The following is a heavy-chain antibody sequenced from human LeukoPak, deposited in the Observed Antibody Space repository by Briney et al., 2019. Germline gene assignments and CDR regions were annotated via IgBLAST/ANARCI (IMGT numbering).Heavy chain of an antibody. V-gene: IGHV4-59*01. CDR2: IYYSGST. CDR1: GGSISSYY. Sequence: PSKTLSLTCTVSGGSISSYYWSWIRQPPGKGLEWIGYIYYSGSTNYNPSLKSRVTISVDTSKNQFSLKLSSVTAADTAVYYCARVDTAMALFDYWGQGTLVTVSS. J-gene: IGHJ4*02. CDR3: ARVDTAMALFDY. D-gene: IGHD5-18*01.